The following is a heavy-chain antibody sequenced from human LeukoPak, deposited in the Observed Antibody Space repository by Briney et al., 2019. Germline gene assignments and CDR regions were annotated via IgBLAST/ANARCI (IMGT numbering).Heavy chain of an antibody. V-gene: IGHV3-21*01. Sequence: PGGSLRLSCAASGFTFSSYSMNWVRQAPGKGLEWVSSISSSSSYIYYADSVKGRFTISGDNAKNSLYLQMNSLRAEDTAVYYCARVVPAARDYYYYYMDVWGKGTTVTVSS. CDR2: ISSSSSYI. CDR1: GFTFSSYS. D-gene: IGHD2-2*01. CDR3: ARVVPAARDYYYYYMDV. J-gene: IGHJ6*03.